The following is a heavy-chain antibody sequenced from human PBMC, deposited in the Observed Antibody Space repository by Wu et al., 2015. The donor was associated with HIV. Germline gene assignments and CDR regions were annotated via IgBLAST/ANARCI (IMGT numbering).Heavy chain of an antibody. CDR2: IIPIFGTP. V-gene: IGHV1-69*05. CDR3: ARDEVGDVGNPRPGTNSVPTP. Sequence: QVQLVQSGAEVRKPGSSVKVSCKASGGTFSSYAISWVRQAPGQGLEWMGGIIPIFGTPNYAQKFQGRVTITTDESTSTAYMELSSLRSEDTAVYYCARDEVGDVGNPRPGTNSVPTPWGHGTLV. J-gene: IGHJ4*03. CDR1: GGTFSSYA. D-gene: IGHD4-17*01.